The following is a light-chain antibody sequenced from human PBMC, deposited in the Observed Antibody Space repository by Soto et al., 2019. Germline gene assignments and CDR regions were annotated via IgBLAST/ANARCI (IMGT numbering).Light chain of an antibody. J-gene: IGKJ2*01. V-gene: IGKV3-11*01. CDR1: QSVSSY. Sequence: EIVLTQSPATLSLSPGERATLSCRASQSVSSYLAWYQQKPGQAPRLLIYDASNRPTGIPARFSGSWSGTDFPLTSSSLEAEDFADYYCPRRSSWTPGYTFGQGTKLEIK. CDR3: PRRSSWTPGYT. CDR2: DAS.